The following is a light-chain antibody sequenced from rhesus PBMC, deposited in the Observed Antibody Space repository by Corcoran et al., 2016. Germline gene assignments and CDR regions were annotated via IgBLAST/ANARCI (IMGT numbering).Light chain of an antibody. J-gene: IGKJ1*01. CDR2: EAY. Sequence: DIQMTQSPSSLSASVQDRVTITCRASQDITNDLAWYQHKPGETPKLLIYEAYSLQSGIPSRFSGSGSVTVFTLTISSLPSEDFATYYCQHYYTTPWTFGQGTKVGIK. V-gene: IGKV1-25*01. CDR3: QHYYTTPWT. CDR1: QDITND.